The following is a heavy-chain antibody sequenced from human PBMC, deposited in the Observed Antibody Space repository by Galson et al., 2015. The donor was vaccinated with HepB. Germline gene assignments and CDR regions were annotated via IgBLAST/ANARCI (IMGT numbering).Heavy chain of an antibody. CDR1: GFTFRNFW. J-gene: IGHJ4*02. CDR3: ARGATTPDY. D-gene: IGHD1-26*01. CDR2: IKQDGSEK. V-gene: IGHV3-7*01. Sequence: LRLSCAASGFTFRNFWTSWVRQTPGKGLEFVANIKQDGSEKYYVNSVKGRFTISRDNPKNSLYMQMNSLRAEDTGVYYCARGATTPDYWGQGTPVTVSS.